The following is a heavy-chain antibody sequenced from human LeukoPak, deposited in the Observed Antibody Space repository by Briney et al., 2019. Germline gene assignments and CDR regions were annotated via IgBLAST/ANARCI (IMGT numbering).Heavy chain of an antibody. CDR1: GFTFSDYY. V-gene: IGHV3-11*01. CDR2: ISSSGSTI. J-gene: IGHJ6*02. Sequence: PGGSLRLSCAASGFTFSDYYMSWIRQAPGKGLEWISYISSSGSTIYYADSVKGRFTISRDNAKNSLYLQMNSLRAEDTAVYYCARGIGLSSGWVYYYYGMDVWGQGTTVTVSS. D-gene: IGHD6-19*01. CDR3: ARGIGLSSGWVYYYYGMDV.